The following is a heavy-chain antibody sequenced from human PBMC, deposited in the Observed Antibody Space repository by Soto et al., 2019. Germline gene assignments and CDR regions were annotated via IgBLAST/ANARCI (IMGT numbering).Heavy chain of an antibody. J-gene: IGHJ4*02. CDR2: ISPYSGSR. D-gene: IGHD4-17*01. Sequence: QVQLVQSGGEVKRPGASVKVSCKASGYDFERFPISWVRQARGQGLEWMGLISPYSGSRYYADKFQGRVTMTTDTSTSISNMELGDLTLDDTAVYFFAGEQYEFGDLGYVDYWGQGTLVTVSS. CDR1: GYDFERFP. V-gene: IGHV1-18*04. CDR3: AGEQYEFGDLGYVDY.